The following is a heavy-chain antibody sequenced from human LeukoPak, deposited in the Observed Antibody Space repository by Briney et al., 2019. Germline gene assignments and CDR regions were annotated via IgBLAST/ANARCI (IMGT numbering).Heavy chain of an antibody. D-gene: IGHD4-23*01. V-gene: IGHV1-2*02. CDR2: INPNSGGT. CDR1: GYTFTGYY. CDR3: ARESAPTNGGNSGLHY. J-gene: IGHJ4*02. Sequence: ASVKVSCKTSGYTFTGYYIHWVRQAPGQGLEWMGWINPNSGGTNYAQKFQGRVTMTRDTSISTADMELNRLRSDDTAMYYCARESAPTNGGNSGLHYWGQGTLVTVSS.